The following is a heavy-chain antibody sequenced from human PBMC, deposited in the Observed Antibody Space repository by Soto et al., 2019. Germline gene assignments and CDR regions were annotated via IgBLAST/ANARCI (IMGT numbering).Heavy chain of an antibody. CDR3: AREGEYYDRDTYYYYGMDV. V-gene: IGHV1-18*04. J-gene: IGHJ6*02. Sequence: QVQLVQSGAEVKKPGASVKVSCKASGYTFTSYGISWVRQAPGQGLEWMGWISAYNGNTNYAQKLQGRVTMTTDTSTSTAYMELRSLRSDDTDVYYCAREGEYYDRDTYYYYGMDVWGQGTXXTVSS. D-gene: IGHD3-22*01. CDR1: GYTFTSYG. CDR2: ISAYNGNT.